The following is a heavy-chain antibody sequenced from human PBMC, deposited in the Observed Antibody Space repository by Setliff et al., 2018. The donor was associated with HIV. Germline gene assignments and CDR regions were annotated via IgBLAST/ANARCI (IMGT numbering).Heavy chain of an antibody. CDR3: ARAYFGSGIYY. V-gene: IGHV4-4*09. D-gene: IGHD3-10*01. Sequence: TPSETLSLTCTVSGGSISSYYWSWIRQPPGKGLEWLGHIYSSGSTNYNPSLKSRVTISVDTSKNQFSLKLYSVTAADTAVYYCARAYFGSGIYYWGQGTLVTVSS. J-gene: IGHJ4*02. CDR2: IYSSGST. CDR1: GGSISSYY.